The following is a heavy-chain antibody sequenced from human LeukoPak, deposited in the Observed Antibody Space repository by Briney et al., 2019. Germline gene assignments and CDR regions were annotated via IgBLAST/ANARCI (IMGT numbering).Heavy chain of an antibody. J-gene: IGHJ6*03. CDR1: GFTFSSYY. CDR2: ISTSISYT. V-gene: IGHV3-21*01. Sequence: GGSLRLSCAASGFTFSSYYMNWIRHAPGKGLEWVSSISTSISYTQHADSVKGRFTISRDNAKNSLYLQMNSLRAEDTAVYYCARVAGGDYYYYYMDVWGKGTTVTVSS. D-gene: IGHD4-17*01. CDR3: ARVAGGDYYYYYMDV.